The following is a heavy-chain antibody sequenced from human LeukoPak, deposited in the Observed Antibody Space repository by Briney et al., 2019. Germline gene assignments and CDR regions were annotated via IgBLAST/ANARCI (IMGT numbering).Heavy chain of an antibody. D-gene: IGHD6-13*01. Sequence: TGGSLRLSCAASGLTFSSYWMHWVRQAPGKGLVWVSHMSTDGYYTTYADPVKGRFTISRDNAKDTLYLQMNSLRAEDTAVYYCAGHHQAYSRTYWGQGTLVTVSS. CDR2: MSTDGYYT. J-gene: IGHJ4*02. CDR1: GLTFSSYW. CDR3: AGHHQAYSRTY. V-gene: IGHV3-74*01.